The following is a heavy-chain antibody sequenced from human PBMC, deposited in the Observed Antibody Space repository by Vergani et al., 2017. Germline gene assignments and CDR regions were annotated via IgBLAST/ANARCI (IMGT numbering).Heavy chain of an antibody. V-gene: IGHV3-23*01. J-gene: IGHJ4*02. Sequence: EVQLLESGGDLVQPGGSLRLSCAASGFTFNHSAMNWVRQAPGKGLEWVSGISGSGGSTYYAGSVKGRFTISRDSSKNTLYLQMNSLSAGDTAVYYCTTGKDYDYVWGSYRVDYWGQGTLVTVSS. D-gene: IGHD3-16*02. CDR1: GFTFNHSA. CDR3: TTGKDYDYVWGSYRVDY. CDR2: ISGSGGST.